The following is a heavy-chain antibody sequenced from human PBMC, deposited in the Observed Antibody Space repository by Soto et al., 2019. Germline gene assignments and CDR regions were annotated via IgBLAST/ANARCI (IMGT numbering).Heavy chain of an antibody. CDR1: GGSVSSGSYY. Sequence: SETLSLTCTVSGGSVSSGSYYWNWVRQPPGKRLEWIGYISYSGSTNYNPSLKSRVTISVDTSKNQFSLNLTSVTAADTAVYYCARESYRGYSYGSFDFWGQGSLVTVSS. V-gene: IGHV4-61*01. CDR3: ARESYRGYSYGSFDF. J-gene: IGHJ4*02. D-gene: IGHD5-18*01. CDR2: ISYSGST.